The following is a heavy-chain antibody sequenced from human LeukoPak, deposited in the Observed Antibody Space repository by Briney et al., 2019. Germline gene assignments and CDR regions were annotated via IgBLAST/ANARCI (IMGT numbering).Heavy chain of an antibody. Sequence: GGSLRLSCLSSGFTFSSYGMHWVRQAPGKGLEWVAFIWYDGSNKYYADSVKGRFTISRDNSENTLYLQMSSLRAEDTALYYCARDSGYGYNTFPTADYWGQGILVTVSS. CDR3: ARDSGYGYNTFPTADY. CDR1: GFTFSSYG. J-gene: IGHJ4*02. CDR2: IWYDGSNK. V-gene: IGHV3-33*01. D-gene: IGHD5-24*01.